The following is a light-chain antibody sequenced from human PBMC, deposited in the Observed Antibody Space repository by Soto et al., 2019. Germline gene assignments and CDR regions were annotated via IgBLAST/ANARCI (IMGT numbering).Light chain of an antibody. V-gene: IGKV3-11*01. CDR2: DAS. CDR1: QSVGCK. Sequence: EIELTQSPATLSLSPGVRATLSCRASQSVGCKLAWYQQKAGQAPRLLMYDASNRATGIPARFSASGSGTDFTLTISSLEPDDFAVYYCQQRYNWPLTFGGGTKVEIK. J-gene: IGKJ4*01. CDR3: QQRYNWPLT.